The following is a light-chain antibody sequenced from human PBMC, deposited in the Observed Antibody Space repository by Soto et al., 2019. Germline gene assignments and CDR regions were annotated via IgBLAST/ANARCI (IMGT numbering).Light chain of an antibody. J-gene: IGKJ2*01. CDR1: QSVSSN. Sequence: EKVMTQSPATLSVSPGERATLSCRASQSVSSNLAWYQQKHGQDPRLLIYGASTRATGIPYRFSGSGSGTEFTLTINSLQYGGFVVYYCQQYNNWPPYTFGQGTKLEIK. V-gene: IGKV3-15*01. CDR2: GAS. CDR3: QQYNNWPPYT.